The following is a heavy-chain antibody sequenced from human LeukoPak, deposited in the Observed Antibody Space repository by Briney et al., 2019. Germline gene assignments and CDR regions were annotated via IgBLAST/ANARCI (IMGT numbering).Heavy chain of an antibody. Sequence: GESLKIYCQGSGYTFPIYWIGWVRQTPGKGLEWMGIIYPSDSHTIYGPSFQGQVTVSADKSISIAYLQWSSLKASDTAIYYCVRHYRPPQDSRAAKPTGYYYYYMDVWGTGTTVIVSS. V-gene: IGHV5-51*01. D-gene: IGHD3-16*02. J-gene: IGHJ6*03. CDR2: IYPSDSHT. CDR3: VRHYRPPQDSRAAKPTGYYYYYMDV. CDR1: GYTFPIYW.